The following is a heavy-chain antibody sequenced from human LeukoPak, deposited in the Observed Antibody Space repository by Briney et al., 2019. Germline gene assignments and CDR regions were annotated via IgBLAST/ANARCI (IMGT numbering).Heavy chain of an antibody. CDR3: ARVLRSSGWYDAFDI. Sequence: ASVKVSXKASGYTFTGYYMHWVRQAPGQGLEWMGRINPNSGGTNYAQKFQGRVTMTRDTTISTAYMELSRLRSDDTAVYYCARVLRSSGWYDAFDIWGQGTMVTVSS. CDR2: INPNSGGT. J-gene: IGHJ3*02. CDR1: GYTFTGYY. D-gene: IGHD6-19*01. V-gene: IGHV1-2*06.